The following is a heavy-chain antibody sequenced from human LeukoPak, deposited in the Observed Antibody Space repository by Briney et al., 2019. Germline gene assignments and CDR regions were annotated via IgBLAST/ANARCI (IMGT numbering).Heavy chain of an antibody. CDR3: ARDRYGSGTYNYYGMDV. J-gene: IGHJ6*02. CDR2: INPSGGST. Sequence: VASVKVSCKASGYSFTTYYMHWVRQAPGQGLEWMGIINPSGGSTSYAQKFQGRVTITRDTSTSTVYMEVSSLRSEDTAVYYCARDRYGSGTYNYYGMDVWGQGTTVTVSS. V-gene: IGHV1-46*01. CDR1: GYSFTTYY. D-gene: IGHD3-10*01.